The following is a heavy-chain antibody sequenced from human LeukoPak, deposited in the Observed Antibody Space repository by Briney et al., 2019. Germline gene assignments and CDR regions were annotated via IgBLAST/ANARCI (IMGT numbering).Heavy chain of an antibody. CDR2: IHYSGST. CDR1: GGSISSSIYY. CDR3: LRFGSASYYNNFDD. D-gene: IGHD3-10*01. Sequence: PSETLSLTCTVSGGSISSSIYYWGWIRQPPGKGLEWIGSIHYSGSTYYKPTLRSRVTISVDTSKNQFSLKLSSVTAADTSVYYCLRFGSASYYNNFDDWGQGTLVTVSS. V-gene: IGHV4-39*01. J-gene: IGHJ4*02.